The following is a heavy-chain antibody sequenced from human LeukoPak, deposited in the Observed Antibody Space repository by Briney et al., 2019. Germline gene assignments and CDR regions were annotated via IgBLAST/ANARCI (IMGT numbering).Heavy chain of an antibody. CDR3: VRLSVSGFDY. CDR1: GYSFFTYW. CDR2: IYPGNSDT. Sequence: GESLKIFCKGSGYSFFTYWIGWVSQMPGKGLEWMGIIYPGNSDTRYSPSFQGQVTISADTSISTAYLQWGSLKASDTAMYYCVRLSVSGFDYWGQGTLVTVSS. V-gene: IGHV5-51*01. D-gene: IGHD1-26*01. J-gene: IGHJ4*02.